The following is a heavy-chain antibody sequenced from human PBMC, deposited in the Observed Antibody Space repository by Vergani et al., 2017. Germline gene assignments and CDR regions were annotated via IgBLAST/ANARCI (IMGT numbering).Heavy chain of an antibody. J-gene: IGHJ4*02. CDR1: GGTFSSYA. D-gene: IGHD6-6*01. Sequence: QVQLVQSGAEVKKPGSSVKVSCKASGGTFSSYAISWVRQAPGQGLEWMGWINPNSGATTYAQKFQGRVTMTRDTSITTVYMELSSLRSDDTAVYYCARDLTYSTSRLGGGGFDAWGQGTLVSVSS. V-gene: IGHV1-2*02. CDR3: ARDLTYSTSRLGGGGFDA. CDR2: INPNSGAT.